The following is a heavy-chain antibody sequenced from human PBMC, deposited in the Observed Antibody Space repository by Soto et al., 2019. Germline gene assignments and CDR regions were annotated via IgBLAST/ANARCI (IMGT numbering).Heavy chain of an antibody. Sequence: GGSLRLSCAASGFTFSSYGMHWVRQAPGKGLEWVANIKQDGSEKYYVDSVKGRFTISRDNAKNSLYLQMNSLRAEDTAVYYCASFPYGYYYYGMDVWGQGTTVTVSS. CDR1: GFTFSSYG. CDR3: ASFPYGYYYYGMDV. D-gene: IGHD3-10*01. CDR2: IKQDGSEK. V-gene: IGHV3-7*01. J-gene: IGHJ6*02.